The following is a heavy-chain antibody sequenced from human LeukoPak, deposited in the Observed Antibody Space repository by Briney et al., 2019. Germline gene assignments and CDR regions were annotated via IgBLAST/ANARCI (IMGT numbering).Heavy chain of an antibody. V-gene: IGHV4-39*07. J-gene: IGHJ4*02. Sequence: NPSETLSLTCTVSGGSISSSSYYWGWIRQPPGKGLEWIGSIYYSGSTYYNPSLKSRATISVDTSKNQFSLKLSSVTAADTAVYYCARASIAARFCLDYWGQGTLVTVSS. CDR2: IYYSGST. D-gene: IGHD6-6*01. CDR3: ARASIAARFCLDY. CDR1: GGSISSSSYY.